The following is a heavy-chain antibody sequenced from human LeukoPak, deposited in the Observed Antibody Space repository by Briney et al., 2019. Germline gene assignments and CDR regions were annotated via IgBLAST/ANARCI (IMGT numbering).Heavy chain of an antibody. CDR3: AKKDIGGWFGIDY. V-gene: IGHV3-30*18. CDR1: GFTFSSYG. CDR2: ISYDGSNK. D-gene: IGHD6-19*01. J-gene: IGHJ4*02. Sequence: GRSLRLSCAASGFTFSSYGIHWVRQAPGKGLEWVALISYDGSNKYYADSVKGRFTISRDNSKNTMYLLMNSLRAEDTAVYYRAKKDIGGWFGIDYWGQGTLVNVSS.